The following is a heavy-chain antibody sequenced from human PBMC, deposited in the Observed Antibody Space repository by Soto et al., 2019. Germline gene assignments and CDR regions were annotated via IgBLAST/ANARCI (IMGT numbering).Heavy chain of an antibody. CDR1: GGSISSGDYY. D-gene: IGHD3-10*01. CDR2: IYYSGST. V-gene: IGHV4-30-4*01. CDR3: ARETITMVRGVIENWFAP. J-gene: IGHJ5*02. Sequence: PSETLSLTCTVSGGSISSGDYYWSWIRQPPGKGLEWIGYIYYSGSTYYNPSLKSRVTISVDTSKNQFSLKLSSVTAADTAVYYCARETITMVRGVIENWFAPWAQGTLVTVS.